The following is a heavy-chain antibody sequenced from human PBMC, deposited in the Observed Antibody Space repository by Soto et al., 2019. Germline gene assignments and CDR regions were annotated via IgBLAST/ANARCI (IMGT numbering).Heavy chain of an antibody. CDR1: GFTFSSYG. D-gene: IGHD3-10*01. Sequence: GGSLRLSCAASGFTFSSYGMHWVRQAPGKGLEWVAVISYDGSNKYYADSVKGRFTISRDNSKNTLYLQMNSLRAEDTAVYYCAKGPRSYGGSYYYYYMDVWGKGTTVTVSS. V-gene: IGHV3-30*18. J-gene: IGHJ6*03. CDR3: AKGPRSYGGSYYYYYMDV. CDR2: ISYDGSNK.